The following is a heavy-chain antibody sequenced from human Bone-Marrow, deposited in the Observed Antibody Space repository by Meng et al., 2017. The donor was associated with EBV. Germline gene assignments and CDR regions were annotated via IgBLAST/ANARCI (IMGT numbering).Heavy chain of an antibody. CDR3: ARGDYGDYRWFDP. D-gene: IGHD4-17*01. Sequence: QLQLQESGSGLVKPSXXXXXTXXVSGGSISSGGYSWSWIRQPPGKGLEWIGYIYHSGSTYYNPSLKSRVTISVDRSKNQFSLKLSSVTAADTAVYYCARGDYGDYRWFDPWGQGTLVTVSS. CDR1: GGSISSGGYS. CDR2: IYHSGST. J-gene: IGHJ5*02. V-gene: IGHV4-30-2*01.